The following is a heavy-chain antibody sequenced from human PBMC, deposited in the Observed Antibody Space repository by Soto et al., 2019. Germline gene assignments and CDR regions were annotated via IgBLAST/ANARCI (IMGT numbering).Heavy chain of an antibody. CDR2: ISGGGDNT. CDR3: AKGDTTAVGTVDY. D-gene: IGHD6-13*01. CDR1: GFTFSTYA. Sequence: ETLSLSCAASGFTFSTYAMTWVRQAPGKGLEWVSAISGGGDNTYYADSVKGRFTISRDNSKNTLYLQMNSLRVEDTALYYCAKGDTTAVGTVDYWGQGTLVTVSS. J-gene: IGHJ4*02. V-gene: IGHV3-23*01.